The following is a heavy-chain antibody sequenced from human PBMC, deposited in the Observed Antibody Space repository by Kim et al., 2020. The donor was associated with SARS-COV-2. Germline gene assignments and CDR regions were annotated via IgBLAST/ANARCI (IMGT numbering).Heavy chain of an antibody. Sequence: GGSLRLSCAASGFTFSSYAMHWVRQAPGKGLEWVAVISYDGSNKYYADSVKGRFTISRDNSKNTLYLQMNSLRAEDTAVYYCARVLEKYSSSSHYFDYWG. CDR3: ARVLEKYSSSSHYFDY. D-gene: IGHD6-6*01. V-gene: IGHV3-30-3*01. J-gene: IGHJ4*01. CDR2: ISYDGSNK. CDR1: GFTFSSYA.